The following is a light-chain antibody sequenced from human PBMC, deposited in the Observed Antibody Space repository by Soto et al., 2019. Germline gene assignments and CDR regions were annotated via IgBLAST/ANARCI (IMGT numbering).Light chain of an antibody. V-gene: IGLV2-14*01. Sequence: QSALTQPASVSGSPGQSITISCTGTSSDIGFYNYVSWYQQHPGKAPKLMIYEVSNRPSGVSNRFSGSKSDNTASLTISGLQAEDEADYYCSSYTNAITLVFGVGTKLTVL. CDR3: SSYTNAITLV. CDR2: EVS. CDR1: SSDIGFYNY. J-gene: IGLJ2*01.